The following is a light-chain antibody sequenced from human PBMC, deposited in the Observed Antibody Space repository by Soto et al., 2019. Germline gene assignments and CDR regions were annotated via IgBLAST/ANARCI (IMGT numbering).Light chain of an antibody. Sequence: QSALTQPASVSGSPGQSITISCTGTSSDVGGYNYVSWYQQHPGKAPKLMIYDVRNRASGASNRFSGSKSGNTASLTISGLQAEDAADYYCTSYPSSSTLYVFGTGPKVTVL. V-gene: IGLV2-14*01. CDR1: SSDVGGYNY. CDR2: DVR. CDR3: TSYPSSSTLYV. J-gene: IGLJ1*01.